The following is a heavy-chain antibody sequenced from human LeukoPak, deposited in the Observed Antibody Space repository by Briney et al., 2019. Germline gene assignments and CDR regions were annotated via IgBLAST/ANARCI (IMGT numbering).Heavy chain of an antibody. CDR1: GYTFTDYY. Sequence: ASVKVSCKVSGYTFTDYYMHWVQQAPGKGLEWMGLVDPEDGETIYAEKFQGRVTITADTSTDTAYMELSSLRSEDTAVYYCAGAAAGTRWFDPWGQGNLVTVSS. CDR3: AGAAAGTRWFDP. J-gene: IGHJ5*02. D-gene: IGHD6-13*01. CDR2: VDPEDGET. V-gene: IGHV1-69-2*01.